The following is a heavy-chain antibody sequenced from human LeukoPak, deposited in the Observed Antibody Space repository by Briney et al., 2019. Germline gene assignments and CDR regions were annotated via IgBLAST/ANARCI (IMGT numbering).Heavy chain of an antibody. D-gene: IGHD3-22*01. Sequence: SSETLSLTCTVSGGSISSSSYYWGWIRQPPGKGLEWIGSIYYSGSTYYNPSLKSRVTISVDTSKNQFSLKLSSVTAADTAVYYCAREGLDYYDSSGYYWGQGTLVTVSS. CDR3: AREGLDYYDSSGYY. CDR2: IYYSGST. CDR1: GGSISSSSYY. J-gene: IGHJ4*02. V-gene: IGHV4-39*07.